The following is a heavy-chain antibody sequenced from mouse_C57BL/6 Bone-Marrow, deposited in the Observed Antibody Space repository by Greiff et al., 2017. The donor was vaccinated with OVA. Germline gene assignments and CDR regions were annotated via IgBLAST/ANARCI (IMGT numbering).Heavy chain of an antibody. J-gene: IGHJ4*01. CDR3: ARRRAMDD. CDR2: ISNGGGST. CDR1: GFTFSDYY. Sequence: EVMLVESGGGLVQPGGSLKLSCAASGFTFSDYYMYWVRQTPEKRLEWVAYISNGGGSTYYPDTVQGRFTISRDNAKNTRYLQMNRLKAEDTAMYYCARRRAMDDWGQGTSVTVSS. V-gene: IGHV5-12*01.